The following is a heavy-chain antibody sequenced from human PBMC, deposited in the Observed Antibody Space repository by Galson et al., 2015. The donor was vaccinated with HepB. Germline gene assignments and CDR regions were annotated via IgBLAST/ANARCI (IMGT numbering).Heavy chain of an antibody. J-gene: IGHJ6*02. V-gene: IGHV7-4-1*02. CDR2: INTNTGTP. CDR3: ARVTSIYDFSSRAYSYYYYGMDV. D-gene: IGHD6-19*01. Sequence: KVSCKASGYTFTSYVINWVRQAPGQGLEWMGGINTNTGTPTYAQGFTGRFVFSLDTSVSTAYLQISSLKTEDTAVYYCARVTSIYDFSSRAYSYYYYGMDVWGQGTTVAVSS. CDR1: GYTFTSYV.